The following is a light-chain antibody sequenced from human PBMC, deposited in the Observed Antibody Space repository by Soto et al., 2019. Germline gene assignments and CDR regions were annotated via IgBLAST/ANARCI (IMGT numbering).Light chain of an antibody. CDR2: GAS. Sequence: EIMLTQSPGTLSLSPGERATLSCRASQSVSSSFLAWYQQKPGQAPRLLNYGASSRATGIPDRFSGSGSGTDFILTISRLEPDDVGVYYCQQYGSSHLTFGGGTKLEIK. V-gene: IGKV3-20*01. CDR3: QQYGSSHLT. J-gene: IGKJ4*01. CDR1: QSVSSSF.